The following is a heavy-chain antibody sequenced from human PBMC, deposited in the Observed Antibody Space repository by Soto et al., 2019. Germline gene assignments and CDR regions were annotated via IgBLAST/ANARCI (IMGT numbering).Heavy chain of an antibody. CDR3: ARRGENDTVTTLRGYYYYYYYMDV. J-gene: IGHJ6*03. D-gene: IGHD4-4*01. V-gene: IGHV3-11*01. CDR1: GFTFSDYY. Sequence: PGGSLRLSCAASGFTFSDYYMSWIRQAPGKGLEWVSYISSSGSTIYYADSVKGRFTISRDNAKNSLYLQMNSLRAEDTAVYYCARRGENDTVTTLRGYYYYYYYMDVWGKGTTVTVSS. CDR2: ISSSGSTI.